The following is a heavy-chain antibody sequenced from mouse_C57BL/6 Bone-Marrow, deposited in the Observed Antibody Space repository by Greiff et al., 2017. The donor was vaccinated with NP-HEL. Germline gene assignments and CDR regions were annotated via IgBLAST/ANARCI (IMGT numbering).Heavy chain of an antibody. CDR3: ARGGILRGFAY. CDR2: INPSTGGT. V-gene: IGHV1-42*01. D-gene: IGHD1-1*01. J-gene: IGHJ3*01. CDR1: GYSFTGYY. Sequence: VQLQQSGPELVKPGASVKISCKASGYSFTGYYMNWVKQSPEKSLEWIGEINPSTGGTTYNQKFKAKATLTVDKSSSTAYMQLKSLTSEDSAVYYCARGGILRGFAYGGQGTLVTVSA.